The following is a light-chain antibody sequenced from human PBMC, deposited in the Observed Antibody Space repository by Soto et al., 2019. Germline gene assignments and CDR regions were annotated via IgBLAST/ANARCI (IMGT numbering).Light chain of an antibody. J-gene: IGKJ1*01. Sequence: DIQMAQSPSSLSACVGDRVSITCRASQSISSYLNWYQQKPGKVPKLLIYASSSLQSGVPSRFSGSGSGTDFTLTISSLQPEDFATYYCQQSFIAPWTFGQGTTGDIK. CDR1: QSISSY. CDR3: QQSFIAPWT. V-gene: IGKV1-39*01. CDR2: ASS.